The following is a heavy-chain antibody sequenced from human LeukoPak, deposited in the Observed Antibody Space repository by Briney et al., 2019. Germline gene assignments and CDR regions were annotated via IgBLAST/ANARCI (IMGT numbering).Heavy chain of an antibody. V-gene: IGHV4-30-4*08. Sequence: SETLSLTCTVSGGSISSGDYYWSWIRQPPGKGLEWIGYIYYSGSTYYNPSLKSRVTISVDTSKNQFSLKLSSVTAADTAVYYCASTPAVVAASMWRFDYWGQGTLVTVSS. D-gene: IGHD2-15*01. CDR2: IYYSGST. J-gene: IGHJ4*02. CDR1: GGSISSGDYY. CDR3: ASTPAVVAASMWRFDY.